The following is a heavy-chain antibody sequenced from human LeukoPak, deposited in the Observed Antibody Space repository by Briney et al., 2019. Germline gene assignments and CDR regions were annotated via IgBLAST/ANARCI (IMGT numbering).Heavy chain of an antibody. CDR3: AKDGLIGSNSNFQH. D-gene: IGHD4-23*01. CDR1: GFTFSSYA. V-gene: IGHV3-23*01. CDR2: ISGRGGST. J-gene: IGHJ1*01. Sequence: PGGSLRLSCAASGFTFSSYAMHWVRQAPGKVLEWVSGISGRGGSTDYADSVKGRFTISRDSSKNTLYLQMNSLRAEDTAVYYCAKDGLIGSNSNFQHWGQGTLVTVSS.